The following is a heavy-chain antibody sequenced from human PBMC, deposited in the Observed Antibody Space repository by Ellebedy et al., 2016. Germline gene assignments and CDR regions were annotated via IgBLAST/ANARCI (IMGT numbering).Heavy chain of an antibody. V-gene: IGHV3-23*01. D-gene: IGHD2-2*02. J-gene: IGHJ3*02. CDR1: GFTFGSHP. Sequence: GGSLRLSCAVSGFTFGSHPMGWVRLAPGKGLEWVSALSASGARSYYLDSVKGRFTISRDTSENTLFLQMNSLRAEDTAVYYCAKDLRDTVYTFDIWGQGTKVTVSS. CDR2: LSASGARS. CDR3: AKDLRDTVYTFDI.